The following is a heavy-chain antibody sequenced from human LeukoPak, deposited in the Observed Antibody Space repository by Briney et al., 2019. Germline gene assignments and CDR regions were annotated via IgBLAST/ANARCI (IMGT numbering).Heavy chain of an antibody. J-gene: IGHJ4*02. V-gene: IGHV1-46*01. CDR2: INPSVGST. CDR3: ARENTITGAVAAFDS. D-gene: IGHD6-19*01. Sequence: ASVKVSCKASGYTFTSYDMHWVRQAPGQGLEWMGIINPSVGSTSYAQKFQGRVTMTRDISTSTVYMEVSSLRSEDTAVYYRARENTITGAVAAFDSWGQGTLVTVSS. CDR1: GYTFTSYD.